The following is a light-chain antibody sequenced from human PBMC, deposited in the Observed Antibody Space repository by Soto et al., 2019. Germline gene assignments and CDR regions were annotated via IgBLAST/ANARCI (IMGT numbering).Light chain of an antibody. Sequence: QSVLTQPPSASGTPGQRVTISCSGSSSNIETNDIFWHQQLPGPAPKLLIYSIDQRPSGVPDRFSASKSGTSASLAISGLRSEDEAEYFCATWDDSLSGVVFGGGTKLTVL. CDR3: ATWDDSLSGVV. CDR2: SID. V-gene: IGLV1-47*02. CDR1: SSNIETND. J-gene: IGLJ2*01.